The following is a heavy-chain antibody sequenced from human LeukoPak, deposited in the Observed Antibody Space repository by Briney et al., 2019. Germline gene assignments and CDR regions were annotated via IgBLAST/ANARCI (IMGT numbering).Heavy chain of an antibody. CDR2: ISGGNGNT. CDR1: GYTFTSYT. Sequence: ASVKVSCKASGYTFTSYTLHWVRQAPGQGLEWMGWISGGNGNTKYSQKFQGRVTMTTDTSTSTAYMELRSLRSDDTAVYYCARDLPPSYYYDSTTLDYWGQGTLVTVSS. CDR3: ARDLPPSYYYDSTTLDY. D-gene: IGHD3-22*01. V-gene: IGHV1-3*01. J-gene: IGHJ4*02.